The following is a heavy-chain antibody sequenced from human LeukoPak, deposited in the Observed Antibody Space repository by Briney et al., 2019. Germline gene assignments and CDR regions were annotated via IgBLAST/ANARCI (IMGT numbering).Heavy chain of an antibody. CDR1: GFTFTSHS. D-gene: IGHD6-13*01. J-gene: IGHJ4*02. CDR3: ARAQHRGWGFDY. CDR2: ISSSGSYI. V-gene: IGHV3-21*01. Sequence: GGSLRLSCAASGFTFTSHSMTWVRQPPGKGLEWVSCISSSGSYIFYADSVQGRFTISRDNAKKSLYLQMNSLRAEDTAMYYCARAQHRGWGFDYWGQGTLVTVSS.